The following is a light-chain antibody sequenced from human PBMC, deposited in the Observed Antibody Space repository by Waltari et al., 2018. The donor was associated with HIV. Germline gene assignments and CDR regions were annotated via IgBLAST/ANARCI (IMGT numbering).Light chain of an antibody. CDR3: SSYTSSSPYA. V-gene: IGLV2-14*03. CDR2: DVS. CDR1: SSDVGGYNY. J-gene: IGLJ1*01. Sequence: QSALTQPASVSGSPGQSITISCTGTSSDVGGYNYVSWYQQHPGKAPKLMIYDVSNRHSGVSNRFSGSKSGNTASLTISGLQAEDEADYYCSSYTSSSPYAFGTGTKVTVL.